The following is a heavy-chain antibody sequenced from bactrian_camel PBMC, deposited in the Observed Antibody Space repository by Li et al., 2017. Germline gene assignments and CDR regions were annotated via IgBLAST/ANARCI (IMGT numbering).Heavy chain of an antibody. J-gene: IGHJ6*01. CDR1: GYTLPMN. CDR3: KPDPVRKGSWCFGG. Sequence: HVQLVESGGGLVQPGGSLRLSCAASGYTLPMNMGWFRRLPGQEREGVACIDTGGETWYHDSVKGRFTISQDNAKRTGYLQMNSLKPEDTAMYYCKPDPVRKGSWCFGGWGQGTQVTVS. CDR2: IDTGGET. D-gene: IGHD6*01. V-gene: IGHV3S53*01.